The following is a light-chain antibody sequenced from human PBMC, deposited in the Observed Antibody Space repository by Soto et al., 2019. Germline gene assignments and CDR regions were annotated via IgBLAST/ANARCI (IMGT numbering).Light chain of an antibody. J-gene: IGKJ5*01. CDR1: QSVSSN. CDR3: QQRMNWPLT. V-gene: IGKV3-11*01. CDR2: DAS. Sequence: EIVMTQSPATLSVSPGERATLSCRASQSVSSNLAWYQQKPGQAPRLLIYDASNRATGVPARFSGSGSGTDFTLKISSLEPEDVGVYYCQQRMNWPLTFGQGTRLEIK.